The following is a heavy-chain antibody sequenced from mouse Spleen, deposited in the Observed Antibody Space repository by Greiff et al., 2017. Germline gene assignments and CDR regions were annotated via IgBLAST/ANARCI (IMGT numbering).Heavy chain of an antibody. CDR1: GYTFTSYW. J-gene: IGHJ2*01. Sequence: QVQLQQPGAELVKPGASVKLSCKASGYTFTSYWMQWVKQRPGQGLEWIGEIDPSDSYTNYNQKFKGKATLTVDTSSSTAYMQLSSLTSEDSAVYYCARRDYGSYFDYWGQGTTLPVSS. V-gene: IGHV1-50*01. D-gene: IGHD2-2*01. CDR2: IDPSDSYT. CDR3: ARRDYGSYFDY.